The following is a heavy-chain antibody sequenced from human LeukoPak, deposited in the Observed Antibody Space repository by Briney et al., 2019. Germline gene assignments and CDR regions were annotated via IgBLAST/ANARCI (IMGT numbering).Heavy chain of an antibody. Sequence: SETLSLTCTVSGGSISSSSYYWGWIRQPPGKELEWIGSIYYSGSTYYNSSLKSRVTISVDTSKNQFSLKLSSVTAADTAVYYCARVGYGGYGYYYYYMDVWGKGTTVTISS. V-gene: IGHV4-39*01. CDR3: ARVGYGGYGYYYYYMDV. D-gene: IGHD5-12*01. CDR1: GGSISSSSYY. CDR2: IYYSGST. J-gene: IGHJ6*03.